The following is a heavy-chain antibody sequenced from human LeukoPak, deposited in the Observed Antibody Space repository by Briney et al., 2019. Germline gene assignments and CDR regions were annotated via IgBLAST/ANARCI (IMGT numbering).Heavy chain of an antibody. D-gene: IGHD3-22*01. CDR3: ARVLYYFHSSGFWRTDAFDI. Sequence: GGSLRLSCAVSGFTFTSYAISWVRQAPGKGLEWVSTISGSGGSTYYADSVKGRFTISRDNSKNTLYLQMNSLRAEDTAVYYCARVLYYFHSSGFWRTDAFDIWGQGTMVTVSS. CDR1: GFTFTSYA. V-gene: IGHV3-23*01. CDR2: ISGSGGST. J-gene: IGHJ3*02.